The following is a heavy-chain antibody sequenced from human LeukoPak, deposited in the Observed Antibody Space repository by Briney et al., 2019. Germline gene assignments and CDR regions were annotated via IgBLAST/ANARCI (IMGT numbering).Heavy chain of an antibody. CDR1: GGSISSSSYY. CDR2: IYYSGST. Sequence: PSETLSLTCTVSGGSISSSSYYWGWIRQPPGKGLEWIGSIYYSGSTYYNPSLKSRVTISVDTSKNRFSLKLSSVTAADTAVYYCARHYYDSSGYSEYFQHWGQGTLVTVSS. J-gene: IGHJ1*01. D-gene: IGHD3-22*01. CDR3: ARHYYDSSGYSEYFQH. V-gene: IGHV4-39*01.